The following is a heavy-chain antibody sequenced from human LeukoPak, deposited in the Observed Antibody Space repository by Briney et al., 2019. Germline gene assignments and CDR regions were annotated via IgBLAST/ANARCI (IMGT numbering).Heavy chain of an antibody. D-gene: IGHD2-21*02. CDR2: INHSGST. J-gene: IGHJ3*02. CDR1: GGSFSGYY. CDR3: ARTYCGGDCYSSIRYHDVFDI. Sequence: SETLSLTCAVYGGSFSGYYWSWIRQPPGKGLEWIGEINHSGSTNYNPSLKSRVTISVDTSKNQFSLKLSSVTAADTAVYYCARTYCGGDCYSSIRYHDVFDIWGQGKMVTVSS. V-gene: IGHV4-34*01.